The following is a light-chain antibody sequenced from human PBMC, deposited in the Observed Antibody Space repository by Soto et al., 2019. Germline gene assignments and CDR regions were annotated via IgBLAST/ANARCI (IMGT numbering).Light chain of an antibody. CDR2: DAS. V-gene: IGKV3-11*01. Sequence: EIVLTQSPATLSLSPGERVTLSCRASQSVSSYLAWYQQKPGQAPRLLIYDASKRATGIPARFSGSGSGTDFTLTISSLEPEDFAVYYCQQRSNWPPTWTFGQGTKVEI. CDR1: QSVSSY. CDR3: QQRSNWPPTWT. J-gene: IGKJ1*01.